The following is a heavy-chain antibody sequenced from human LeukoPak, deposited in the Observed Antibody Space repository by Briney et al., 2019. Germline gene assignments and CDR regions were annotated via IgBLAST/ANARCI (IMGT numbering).Heavy chain of an antibody. CDR1: GGSISSYY. V-gene: IGHV4-59*01. CDR2: IYYSGST. D-gene: IGHD3-10*01. CDR3: ARGFGELFYWFYP. J-gene: IGHJ5*02. Sequence: SETLSLTCTVSGGSISSYYWSWIRQPPGKGLEWIGYIYYSGSTNYNPSLKSRVTISVDTSKNQFSLKLSSVTAADTAVYYCARGFGELFYWFYPWGQGTLVTVSS.